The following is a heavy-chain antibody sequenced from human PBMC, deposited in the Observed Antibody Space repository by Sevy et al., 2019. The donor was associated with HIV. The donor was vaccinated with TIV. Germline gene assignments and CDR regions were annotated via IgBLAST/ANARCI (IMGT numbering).Heavy chain of an antibody. CDR3: ARAPPVRSGDDSLNWFAP. D-gene: IGHD5-12*01. V-gene: IGHV4-59*01. J-gene: IGHJ5*02. Sequence: SETLSLTCTVSGGSISAYHWSWIRQPPGKGLEWIGYIPYTGSTKYNPSLESRVTISVDTSKNQFSLKLSSVTAADTAVYYCARAPPVRSGDDSLNWFAPWGQGTLVTVSS. CDR2: IPYTGST. CDR1: GGSISAYH.